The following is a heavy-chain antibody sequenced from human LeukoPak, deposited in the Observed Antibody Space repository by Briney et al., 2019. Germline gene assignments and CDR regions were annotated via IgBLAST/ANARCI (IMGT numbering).Heavy chain of an antibody. CDR2: MYYSGAA. D-gene: IGHD4-23*01. CDR1: GDSISSGDDY. Sequence: SETLSLTCTVSGDSISSGDDYWSWIRQSPGKGLEWIGYMYYSGAAYYHPSLESRVTISVDTSKNQFSLKLSSVTAADTAVYYCARVRDYGGTFDYWGQGTLVTVSS. J-gene: IGHJ4*02. V-gene: IGHV4-30-4*08. CDR3: ARVRDYGGTFDY.